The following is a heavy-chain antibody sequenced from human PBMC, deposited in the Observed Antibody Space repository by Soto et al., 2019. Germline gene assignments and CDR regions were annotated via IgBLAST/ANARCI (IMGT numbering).Heavy chain of an antibody. CDR1: GFTFSSYE. CDR3: ARDRGGDVGQFLFPDGFDL. Sequence: EEQLVESGGGLVQPGGSLRLSCAASGFTFSSYEMNWVRQAPGMELEWISYIGGSGGTTYSADSVKGRFTISRDNAQNTLYLQMNCLRAEETAVYYCARDRGGDVGQFLFPDGFDLWGQGTMVTVSS. V-gene: IGHV3-48*03. J-gene: IGHJ3*01. CDR2: IGGSGGTT. D-gene: IGHD3-10*01.